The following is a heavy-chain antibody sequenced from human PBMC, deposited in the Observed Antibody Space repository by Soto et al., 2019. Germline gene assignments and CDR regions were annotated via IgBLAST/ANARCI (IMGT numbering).Heavy chain of an antibody. Sequence: PGGSLRLSCAASGFTFSSYAMHWVRQSPGKGLEWVAVISYDGSNKYYADSVKSRFTISRDNSKNTLYLQMNSLRAEDTAVYYCARAGTIFGVVPYFDYWGQGTLVTVSS. J-gene: IGHJ4*02. CDR3: ARAGTIFGVVPYFDY. CDR2: ISYDGSNK. D-gene: IGHD3-3*01. V-gene: IGHV3-30-3*01. CDR1: GFTFSSYA.